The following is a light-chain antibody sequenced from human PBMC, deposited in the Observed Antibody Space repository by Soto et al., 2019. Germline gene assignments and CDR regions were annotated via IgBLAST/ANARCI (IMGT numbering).Light chain of an antibody. CDR2: EGS. Sequence: QSVLTQPASVSGSPGQSITISCTGTSSDVGSYNLVSWYQQHPGKAPKLMIYEGSKRPSGVSNRFSGSKSGNTASLTISGHQAEDEADYYCCSYAGSSTLVFGRGTKVTVL. CDR1: SSDVGSYNL. V-gene: IGLV2-23*01. CDR3: CSYAGSSTLV. J-gene: IGLJ2*01.